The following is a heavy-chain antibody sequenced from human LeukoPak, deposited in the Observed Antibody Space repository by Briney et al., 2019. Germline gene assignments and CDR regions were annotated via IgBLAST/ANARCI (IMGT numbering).Heavy chain of an antibody. J-gene: IGHJ4*02. V-gene: IGHV3-23*01. CDR2: ISDSPGIT. CDR1: GFTFSNFA. CDR3: AITRLDY. D-gene: IGHD1/OR15-1a*01. Sequence: GGSLRLSCAASGFTFSNFAMNWVRQAPGKGLEWVSIISDSPGITYYADSVKGRFTISRDNSKNTLYLQMNSLRAEDTAVYYCAITRLDYWGQGTLVTVSS.